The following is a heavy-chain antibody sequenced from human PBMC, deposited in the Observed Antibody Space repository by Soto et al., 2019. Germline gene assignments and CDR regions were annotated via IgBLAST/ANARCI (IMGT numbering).Heavy chain of an antibody. CDR2: IYHSGST. Sequence: SETLSLTCAVSGYSISSGYYWGWIRQPPGKGLEWIGSIYHSGSTYYNPSLKSRVTISVDKSKNQFSLKLSSVTAADTAVYYCARTIYGDYSDYWGQGTLVTVSS. CDR3: ARTIYGDYSDY. CDR1: GYSISSGYY. V-gene: IGHV4-38-2*01. J-gene: IGHJ4*02. D-gene: IGHD4-17*01.